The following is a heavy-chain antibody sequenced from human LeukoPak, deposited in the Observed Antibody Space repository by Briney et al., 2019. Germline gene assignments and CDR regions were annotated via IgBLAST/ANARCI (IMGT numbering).Heavy chain of an antibody. CDR1: GYSFTSYY. CDR3: ARAKVYYDDTMDYYEGDAFDI. Sequence: ASVKVSCKASGYSFTSYYMHWVRQAPGQGLEWMGRLNPSGTYTKYAQKYQGRVTMTRDMSTSTAYMELSRLRSDDTAVYYCARAKVYYDDTMDYYEGDAFDIWGQGTLVTVSS. CDR2: LNPSGTYT. J-gene: IGHJ3*02. D-gene: IGHD3-22*01. V-gene: IGHV1-46*01.